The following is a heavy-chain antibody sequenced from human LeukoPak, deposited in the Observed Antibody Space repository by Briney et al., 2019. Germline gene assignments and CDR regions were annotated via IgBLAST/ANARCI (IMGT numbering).Heavy chain of an antibody. V-gene: IGHV4-34*01. CDR1: GGSFSGYY. CDR2: INHSGST. J-gene: IGHJ4*02. Sequence: PSETLSLTCAVYGGSFSGYYWSWIRQPPGKGLEWIGEINHSGSTNYNPSLKSRVTISVDTSKNQFSLKLSSVTAADTAVYYCARLNLYDYVWGLPSYYFDYWGQGTLVTVSS. CDR3: ARLNLYDYVWGLPSYYFDY. D-gene: IGHD3-16*01.